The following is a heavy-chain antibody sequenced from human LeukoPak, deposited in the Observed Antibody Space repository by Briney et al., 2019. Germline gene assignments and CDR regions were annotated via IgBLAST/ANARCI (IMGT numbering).Heavy chain of an antibody. CDR2: IDPKNGDT. CDR1: GYPFSDYY. CDR3: ARLSAL. J-gene: IGHJ4*02. V-gene: IGHV1-2*02. Sequence: ASVKVSCKTSGYPFSDYYIHWIRQASGQGLESMGWIDPKNGDTKYVQRSQGRLTISMDTSIDTVYMELSSLRYDDTADYYCARLSALWGQGTLVTVSS.